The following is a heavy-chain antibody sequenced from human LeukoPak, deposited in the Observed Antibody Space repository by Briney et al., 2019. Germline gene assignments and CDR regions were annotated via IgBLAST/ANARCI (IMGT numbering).Heavy chain of an antibody. CDR3: ATDRRGSGYYFYGMDV. CDR2: FDPEDGET. V-gene: IGHV1-24*01. CDR1: GYTLTELS. D-gene: IGHD3-22*01. Sequence: ASVKVSCKVSGYTLTELSMHWVRQAPGKGPEWMGGFDPEDGETIYAQKFQGRVTMTEDTSTDTAYMELSSLRSEDTAVYYCATDRRGSGYYFYGMDVWGQGTTVTVSS. J-gene: IGHJ6*02.